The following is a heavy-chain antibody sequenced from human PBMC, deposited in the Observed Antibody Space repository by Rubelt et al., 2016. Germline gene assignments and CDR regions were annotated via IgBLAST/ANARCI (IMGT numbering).Heavy chain of an antibody. D-gene: IGHD2-2*01. CDR2: IKEDGSDK. CDR3: ARGDIVVVAAANYYYYGMDV. V-gene: IGHV3-7*02. J-gene: IGHJ6*02. Sequence: GTGLEWVANIKEDGSDKHYVDSVKGRFTISRDNAKNSLYLQMNSLRAEDTAVYYCARGDIVVVAAANYYYYGMDVWGQGTTVTVSS.